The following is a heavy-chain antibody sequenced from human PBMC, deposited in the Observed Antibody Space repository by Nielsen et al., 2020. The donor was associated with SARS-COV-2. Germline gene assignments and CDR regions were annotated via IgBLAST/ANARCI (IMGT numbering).Heavy chain of an antibody. D-gene: IGHD3-16*02. Sequence: GESLKISCAASGFTFSSYSMNWVRQAPGKGLEWVSSISSSSSYIYYADSVKGRFTISRDNAKNSLYLQMNSLRAEDTAVYYCARDLGDYVWGSYRFGDNWGQGTLVTVSS. CDR1: GFTFSSYS. CDR3: ARDLGDYVWGSYRFGDN. CDR2: ISSSSSYI. V-gene: IGHV3-21*01. J-gene: IGHJ4*02.